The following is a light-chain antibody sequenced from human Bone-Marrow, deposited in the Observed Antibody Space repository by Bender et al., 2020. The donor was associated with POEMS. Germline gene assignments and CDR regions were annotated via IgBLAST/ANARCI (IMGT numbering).Light chain of an antibody. V-gene: IGLV2-23*02. CDR3: YSYAGTDTFEGL. J-gene: IGLJ2*01. Sequence: HSALTQPASVSGSPGQAITISCTGTSSDVGYYDLVSWYQHLPGKAPKLLIYEVTKRPSGVSDRFSASKSGNTASLTISGLQAEDEADYYCYSYAGTDTFEGLFGGGTKLSVL. CDR1: SSDVGYYDL. CDR2: EVT.